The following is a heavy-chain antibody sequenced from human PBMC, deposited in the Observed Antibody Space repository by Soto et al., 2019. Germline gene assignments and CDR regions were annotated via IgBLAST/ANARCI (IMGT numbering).Heavy chain of an antibody. CDR3: AKGLFWSGSAPFEY. CDR1: GFTFSSYA. V-gene: IGHV3-23*01. J-gene: IGHJ4*02. Sequence: PGGSLRLSCAASGFTFSSYAMSWVRQAPGKGLEWVSAISGSGGSTYYADSVKGRFTISRDNSKDTLYLQMNSLRAEDTAVYYCAKGLFWSGSAPFEYWGQGTLVTVSS. CDR2: ISGSGGST. D-gene: IGHD3-3*01.